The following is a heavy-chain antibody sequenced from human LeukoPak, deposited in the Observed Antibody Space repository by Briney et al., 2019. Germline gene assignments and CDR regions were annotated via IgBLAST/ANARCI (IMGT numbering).Heavy chain of an antibody. Sequence: RESPQISCKASGSNFTNFWLGWVRQMPGKGLEWMGLIYTGSCDTRYSPSFQGQVTISLDKSIRTAYLQWSSLKPSDTAMYYCARHPASLKWFQSSHDNGSDPWGQGTL. CDR2: IYTGSCDT. V-gene: IGHV5-51*01. J-gene: IGHJ5*02. CDR1: GSNFTNFW. CDR3: ARHPASLKWFQSSHDNGSDP. D-gene: IGHD3-3*02.